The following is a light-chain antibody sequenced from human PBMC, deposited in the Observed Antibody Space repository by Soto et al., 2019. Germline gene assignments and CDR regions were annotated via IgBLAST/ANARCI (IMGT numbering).Light chain of an antibody. Sequence: EIVLTQSPGTLSLSPGERATLSCRASQSVSNNYLAWYQQQPGQAPRLLIYGASTRATGIPARFSGSGSGTEFTLTISRLQSEDFAVYYCQQYNNWWTFGQGTQVDIK. CDR1: QSVSNN. CDR2: GAS. J-gene: IGKJ1*01. V-gene: IGKV3-15*01. CDR3: QQYNNWWT.